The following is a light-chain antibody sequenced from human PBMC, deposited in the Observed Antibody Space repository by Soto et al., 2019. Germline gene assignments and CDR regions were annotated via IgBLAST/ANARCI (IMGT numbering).Light chain of an antibody. CDR2: GWS. CDR1: QGVSRK. J-gene: IGKJ4*01. CDR3: QQYHKWPST. Sequence: DIVMTQSPATLSVAPGERGTFSCMASQGVSRKLAWYQHKPGQARRLLISGWSTGATGIPDRFRGRGSGTEFNLTISSLQSEDCAIYYCQQYHKWPSTFGGGTKVDIK. V-gene: IGKV3-15*01.